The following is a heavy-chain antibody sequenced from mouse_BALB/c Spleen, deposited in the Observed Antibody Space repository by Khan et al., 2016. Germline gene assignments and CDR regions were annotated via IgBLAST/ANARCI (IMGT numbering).Heavy chain of an antibody. D-gene: IGHD1-2*01. CDR3: TRSPTATRYFDV. J-gene: IGHJ1*01. CDR1: GYSITSDYA. Sequence: EVQLQESGPGLVKPSQSLSLTCTVTGYSITSDYAWNWIRQFPGNKLEWMGYIRYSGSTTYNPSLKSRISITRATSKHQFFLQLYSVTTEDTATYYCTRSPTATRYFDVWGAGTTVTVSS. V-gene: IGHV3-2*02. CDR2: IRYSGST.